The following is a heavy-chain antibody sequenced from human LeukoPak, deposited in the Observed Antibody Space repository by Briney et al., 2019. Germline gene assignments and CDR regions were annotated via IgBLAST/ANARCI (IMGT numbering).Heavy chain of an antibody. V-gene: IGHV3-7*01. Sequence: GGSLRLSCAASGFTFSSYWMSWVRQAPGKGLEWVANIKQDGSEKYYVDSVKGRFTISRDNAKNSLYLQMNSLRAEDTAVYCCARDLLITGTTRYYYYYYGMDVWGQGTTVTVSS. CDR2: IKQDGSEK. CDR1: GFTFSSYW. J-gene: IGHJ6*02. CDR3: ARDLLITGTTRYYYYYYGMDV. D-gene: IGHD1-7*01.